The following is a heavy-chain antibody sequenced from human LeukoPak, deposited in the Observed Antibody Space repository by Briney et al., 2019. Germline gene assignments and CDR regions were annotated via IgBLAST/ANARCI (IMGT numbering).Heavy chain of an antibody. CDR1: GFTFSSYG. CDR2: ISYDGSNK. D-gene: IGHD5-24*01. CDR3: ANVRDGYNFLPDY. J-gene: IGHJ4*02. Sequence: GGSLRLSCAASGFTFSSYGMHWVRQAPGKGLEWVAVISYDGSNKYYADSVKGRFTISRDNSKNTLYLQMNSLRAEDTAVYYCANVRDGYNFLPDYWGQGTLVTVSS. V-gene: IGHV3-30*18.